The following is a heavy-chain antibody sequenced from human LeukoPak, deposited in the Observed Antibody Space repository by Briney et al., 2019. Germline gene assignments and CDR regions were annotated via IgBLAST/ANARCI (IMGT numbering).Heavy chain of an antibody. J-gene: IGHJ6*02. D-gene: IGHD2-15*01. CDR2: IIPIFGTA. V-gene: IGHV1-69*13. Sequence: SVKVSCKASGGTFSSYAISWVRQAPGQGLEWMGGIIPIFGTANYAQKFQGRVTITADESTSTAYMELSSLRSEDTAVYYCAAGYCSGTSLELCYYYGMDVWGQGTTVTVSS. CDR3: AAGYCSGTSLELCYYYGMDV. CDR1: GGTFSSYA.